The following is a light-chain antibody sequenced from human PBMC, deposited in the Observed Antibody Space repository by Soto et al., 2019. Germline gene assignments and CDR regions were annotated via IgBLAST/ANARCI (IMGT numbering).Light chain of an antibody. J-gene: IGKJ2*01. CDR1: QSISSW. V-gene: IGKV1-5*03. CDR3: QQYNSYPYT. Sequence: DIQMTQSPSTLSASVGDRVTITCRASQSISSWLAWYQQKPGKAPKLLIYKASSLQSGVPSRFSGSGAGTEFTLTISSLQPDDFATYYCQQYNSYPYTFGQGTKLEIK. CDR2: KAS.